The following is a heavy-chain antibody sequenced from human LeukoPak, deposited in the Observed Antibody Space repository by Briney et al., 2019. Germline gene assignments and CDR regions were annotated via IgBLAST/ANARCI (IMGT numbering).Heavy chain of an antibody. D-gene: IGHD3-10*01. J-gene: IGHJ4*02. V-gene: IGHV3-23*01. CDR2: ISGSGGST. CDR1: GFAFSSYA. CDR3: EKIYCGSGSGSDY. Sequence: GGSLRLSCAASGFAFSSYAMSWVRQAPGEGLEWVAAISGSGGSTYYADYVKGRFTISRDNSKNTLNMQMNSLRAEDTAVYYCEKIYCGSGSGSDYWGQGTLVTVSS.